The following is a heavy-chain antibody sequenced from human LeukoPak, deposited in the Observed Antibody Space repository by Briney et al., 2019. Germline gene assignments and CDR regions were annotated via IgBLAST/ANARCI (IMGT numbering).Heavy chain of an antibody. Sequence: PGGSLRPSCAASGFTFSSYAMHWVRQAPGKGLEWVAVISYDGSNKYYADSVKGRFTISRDNSKNTLYLQMNSLRAEDTAVYYCAKDLYYYGSGSYRGFDYWGQGTLVTVSS. CDR2: ISYDGSNK. CDR1: GFTFSSYA. CDR3: AKDLYYYGSGSYRGFDY. D-gene: IGHD3-10*01. J-gene: IGHJ4*02. V-gene: IGHV3-30-3*01.